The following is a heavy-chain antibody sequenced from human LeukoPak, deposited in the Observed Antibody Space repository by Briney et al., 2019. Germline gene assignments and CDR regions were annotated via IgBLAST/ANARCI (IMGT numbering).Heavy chain of an antibody. CDR1: GGTFSSYA. CDR3: ARAEFFVVVPAALGSAFDI. J-gene: IGHJ3*02. CDR2: ISAYNGNT. V-gene: IGHV1-18*01. Sequence: ASVKVSCKASGGTFSSYAISWVRQAPGQGLEWMGWISAYNGNTNYAQKLQGRVTMTTDTSTSTAYMELRSLRSDDTAVYYCARAEFFVVVPAALGSAFDIWGQGTMVTVSS. D-gene: IGHD2-2*01.